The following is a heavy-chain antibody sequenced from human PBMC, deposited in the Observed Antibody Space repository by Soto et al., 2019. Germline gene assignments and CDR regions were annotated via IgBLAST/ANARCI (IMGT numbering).Heavy chain of an antibody. CDR2: ISYDGSNK. Sequence: QVQLVESGGGVVQPGRSLRLSCAASGFTFSSYGMHWVRQAPGKGLEWVAVISYDGSNKYYADSVKGRFTISRDNSKNTLYLQMNSLRAEDMAVYYCAKGGWFGELSNWGAFDIWGQGTMLTVSS. CDR3: AKGGWFGELSNWGAFDI. CDR1: GFTFSSYG. J-gene: IGHJ3*02. D-gene: IGHD3-10*01. V-gene: IGHV3-30*18.